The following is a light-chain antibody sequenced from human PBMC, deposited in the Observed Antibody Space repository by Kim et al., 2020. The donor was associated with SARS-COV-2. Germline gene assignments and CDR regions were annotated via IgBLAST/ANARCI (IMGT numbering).Light chain of an antibody. V-gene: IGLV3-21*04. CDR3: QVWDSSSESSGAV. CDR1: NIGSKS. J-gene: IGLJ7*01. CDR2: YDS. Sequence: SYELTQPPSVSVAPGKTARITCGGNNIGSKSVHWYQQKPGQAPVLVIYYDSDRPSGIPERFSGSNSGNTATLTISRVEAGDEADYYCQVWDSSSESSGAVFGGGTQLTVL.